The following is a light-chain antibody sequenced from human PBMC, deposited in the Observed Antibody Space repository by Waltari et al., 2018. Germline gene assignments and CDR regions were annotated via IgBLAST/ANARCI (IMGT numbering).Light chain of an antibody. V-gene: IGKV3-15*01. CDR3: QQYNDWPPTWT. Sequence: EIVMTQSPATLSVSPGERATLSCRASQSIRSDLAWYQQKPGQTPRLLIYGASTRATGFPARFSGSESWTDFTLTISSLQSEAVAVYYCQQYNDWPPTWTFGQGTKVEI. J-gene: IGKJ1*01. CDR2: GAS. CDR1: QSIRSD.